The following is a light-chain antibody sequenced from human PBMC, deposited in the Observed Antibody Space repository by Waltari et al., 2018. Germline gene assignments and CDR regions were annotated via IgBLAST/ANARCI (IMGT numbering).Light chain of an antibody. V-gene: IGKV3-15*01. CDR3: QQYNNWPPYT. J-gene: IGKJ2*01. Sequence: EIVMTQSPATLSVSPGERATLSCRASQSVSSNLAWYQQKPGQAPRPLIYGASTRPTGIPARFSGSGSGTEFTLTISSLQSEDFAVYYCQQYNNWPPYTFGQGTKLEIK. CDR1: QSVSSN. CDR2: GAS.